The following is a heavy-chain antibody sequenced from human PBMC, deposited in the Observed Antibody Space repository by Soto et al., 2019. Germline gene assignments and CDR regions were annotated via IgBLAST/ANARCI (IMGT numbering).Heavy chain of an antibody. CDR3: AKGGYYDRSGLGVDY. J-gene: IGHJ4*02. D-gene: IGHD3-22*01. CDR2: ISYDGSNK. V-gene: IGHV3-30*18. Sequence: QVQLVESGGGVVQPGRSLRLSCAASGFTFSSYGMHWVRQAPGKGLEWVAVISYDGSNKYYADSVKGRFTISRDNSKNTRYLQMNSLRAEDTAVYYCAKGGYYDRSGLGVDYWGQGTLVTVSS. CDR1: GFTFSSYG.